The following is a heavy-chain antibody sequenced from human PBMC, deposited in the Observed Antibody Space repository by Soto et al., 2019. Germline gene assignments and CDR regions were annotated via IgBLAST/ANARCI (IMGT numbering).Heavy chain of an antibody. V-gene: IGHV3-21*01. CDR3: ARVSVVVPAAKRTDYYYYYMDV. J-gene: IGHJ6*03. Sequence: EVQLVESGGGLVKPGGSLRLSCAASGFTFSSYSMNWVRQAPGKGLEWVSSISSSSSYIYYADSVKGRFTISRDNAKNSLYLQMNVLRAEDTAVYYCARVSVVVPAAKRTDYYYYYMDVWGKGTTVTVSS. D-gene: IGHD2-2*01. CDR2: ISSSSSYI. CDR1: GFTFSSYS.